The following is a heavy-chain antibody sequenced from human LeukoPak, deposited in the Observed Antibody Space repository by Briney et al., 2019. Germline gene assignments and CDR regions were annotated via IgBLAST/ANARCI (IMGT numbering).Heavy chain of an antibody. J-gene: IGHJ4*02. V-gene: IGHV4-39*07. Sequence: PSETLSLTCTVSGGSISSSSYYWDWIRQPPGKGLEWIGNIYYGGSTYYNPSLKSRVTISVETSKNQFSLKLSSVTAADTAVYYCARVTGYMIEDYFDYWGQGTLVTVSS. CDR2: IYYGGST. D-gene: IGHD3-22*01. CDR3: ARVTGYMIEDYFDY. CDR1: GGSISSSSYY.